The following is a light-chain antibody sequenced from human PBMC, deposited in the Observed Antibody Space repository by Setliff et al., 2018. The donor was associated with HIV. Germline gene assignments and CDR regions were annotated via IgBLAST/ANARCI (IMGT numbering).Light chain of an antibody. CDR2: EVT. J-gene: IGLJ1*01. CDR3: CSYAGRYIYV. Sequence: QSVLTQPASVSGSPGQSITISCTGTSSDVGSFSLVSWYQQEPGKAPKLIIYEVTKRPSGIPDRFSGSKSGNTASLTISGLQAEDEADYYCCSYAGRYIYVFGTGTKVTV. CDR1: SSDVGSFSL. V-gene: IGLV2-23*02.